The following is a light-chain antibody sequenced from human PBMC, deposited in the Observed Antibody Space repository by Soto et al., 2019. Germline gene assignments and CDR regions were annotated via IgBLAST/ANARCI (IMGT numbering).Light chain of an antibody. V-gene: IGKV3-20*01. J-gene: IGKJ3*01. CDR1: QSVSIY. CDR2: GAS. CDR3: QQYGGSPIFN. Sequence: EIVLAQSRATLSLTPAKKSRLCFISSQSVSIYLAWYQPKPGQAPRLLIYGASSRATGIPDRFSGSGSGTDFTLTISRLEPEDLAVYYCQQYGGSPIFNCGPGTKEVI.